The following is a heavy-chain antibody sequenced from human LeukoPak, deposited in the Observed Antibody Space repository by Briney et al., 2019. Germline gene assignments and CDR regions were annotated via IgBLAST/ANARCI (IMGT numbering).Heavy chain of an antibody. D-gene: IGHD6-6*01. CDR2: IWYDGSNK. J-gene: IGHJ3*02. Sequence: GGSLRLSCAASGFTFSSYGMHWVRQAPGKGLEWVAVIWYDGSNKYYADSVEGRFTISRDNSKNTLYLQMNSLRAEDTAVYYCARDWSSSPGPFDIWGQGTMVTVSS. CDR3: ARDWSSSPGPFDI. V-gene: IGHV3-33*01. CDR1: GFTFSSYG.